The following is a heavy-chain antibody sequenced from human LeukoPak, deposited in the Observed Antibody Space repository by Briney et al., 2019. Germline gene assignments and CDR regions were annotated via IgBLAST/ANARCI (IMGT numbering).Heavy chain of an antibody. J-gene: IGHJ4*02. V-gene: IGHV1-2*02. Sequence: ASVKVSCKASGYTFTGYYMHWVRQAPGQGLEWMGWINPNSGGTNYAQKFQGRVTMTRDTPISTAYMELSRLRSDDTAVYYCASQGGYDSSGYDVGYWGQGTLVTVSS. CDR2: INPNSGGT. D-gene: IGHD3-22*01. CDR1: GYTFTGYY. CDR3: ASQGGYDSSGYDVGY.